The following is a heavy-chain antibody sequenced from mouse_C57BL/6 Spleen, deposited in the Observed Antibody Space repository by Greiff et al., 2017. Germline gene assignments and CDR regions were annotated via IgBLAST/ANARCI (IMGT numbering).Heavy chain of an antibody. CDR1: GFTFSDYY. D-gene: IGHD3-3*01. CDR3: ARQGGRGAMDY. J-gene: IGHJ4*01. CDR2: ISNGGGST. V-gene: IGHV5-12*01. Sequence: EVHLVESGGGLVQPGGSLKLSCAASGFTFSDYYMYWVRQTPEKRLEWVAYISNGGGSTYYPDTVKGRFTISRDNAKNTLYLQMSRLKSEDTAMYYCARQGGRGAMDYWGQGTSVTVAS.